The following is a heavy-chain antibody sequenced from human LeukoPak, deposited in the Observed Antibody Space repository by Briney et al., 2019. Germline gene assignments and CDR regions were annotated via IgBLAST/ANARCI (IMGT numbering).Heavy chain of an antibody. Sequence: ASVKVSCKASGYTFTGYYMHWMRQAPGQGLEWMGWISTYNGDTNYAQKLQGRVTMTTDTSTNTAYMELRSLRSDDTAVYYCAREGLGELTLDYWGQGTLVTVSS. CDR2: ISTYNGDT. V-gene: IGHV1-18*04. CDR1: GYTFTGYY. D-gene: IGHD3-16*01. CDR3: AREGLGELTLDY. J-gene: IGHJ4*02.